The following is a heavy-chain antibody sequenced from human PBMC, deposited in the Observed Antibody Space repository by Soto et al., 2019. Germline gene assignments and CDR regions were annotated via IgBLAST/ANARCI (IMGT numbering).Heavy chain of an antibody. D-gene: IGHD2-15*01. CDR1: GFTFSNAW. V-gene: IGHV3-15*01. J-gene: IGHJ4*02. CDR2: IKSKTDGGST. Sequence: EVQLVESGGGLVKPGGSLRLSCAASGFTFSNAWMSWVRQAPGKGLEWVGRIKSKTDGGSTDYAAPVKGRFTISRDDAQNTLYLQMNSLKTEDTAVYYCTSPGGYCSGGSCYSRDYWGQGTLVTVSS. CDR3: TSPGGYCSGGSCYSRDY.